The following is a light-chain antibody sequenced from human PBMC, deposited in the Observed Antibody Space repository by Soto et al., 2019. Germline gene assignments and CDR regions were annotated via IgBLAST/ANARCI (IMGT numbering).Light chain of an antibody. CDR3: QQYGSSPLT. Sequence: EIVMPHSPATLSVSPGARATLSCRASQSVSSNLAWYQQKPGQAPRLLIYGASTRATGIPARFSGSGSGTDFTLTISRLEPEDFAVYYCQQYGSSPLTFGPGTKVDIK. CDR2: GAS. J-gene: IGKJ3*01. V-gene: IGKV3-15*01. CDR1: QSVSSN.